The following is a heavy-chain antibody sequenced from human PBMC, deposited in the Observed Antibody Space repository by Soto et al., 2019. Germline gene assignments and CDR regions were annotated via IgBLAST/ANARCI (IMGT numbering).Heavy chain of an antibody. D-gene: IGHD3-16*01. Sequence: EEQLVESGGGLVQPGGSLRLTCAVSGFSFRRDWMNWVRQAPGKGLEWVAHANQDGSQKYYVGSVKGRFTIFRDNAKNSLVLEMNSLRVEDTAVYYCSGGVGDAVWGQGTLVTVSS. J-gene: IGHJ4*02. CDR3: SGGVGDAV. CDR1: GFSFRRDW. V-gene: IGHV3-7*04. CDR2: ANQDGSQK.